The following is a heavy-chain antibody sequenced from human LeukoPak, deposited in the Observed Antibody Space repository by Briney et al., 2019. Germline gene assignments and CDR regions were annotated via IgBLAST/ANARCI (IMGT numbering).Heavy chain of an antibody. CDR3: ARVWEIDQYFDY. CDR2: IRYDGSNK. V-gene: IGHV3-30*02. J-gene: IGHJ4*02. CDR1: GFTFSSYG. Sequence: PGGSLRLSCAASGFTFSSYGMHWVRQAPGKGLEWVAFIRYDGSNKYYADSVKGRFTISRDNSKNTLYLQMNSLRAEDTAVYYCARVWEIDQYFDYWGQGTLVTVSS. D-gene: IGHD1-26*01.